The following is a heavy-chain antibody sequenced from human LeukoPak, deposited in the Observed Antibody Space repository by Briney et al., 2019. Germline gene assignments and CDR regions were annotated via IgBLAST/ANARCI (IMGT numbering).Heavy chain of an antibody. Sequence: PSETLSLTCTVSGGSISSYYCSWIRQPPGKGLEWIGYVSYSGSTNYNPSLKSRVTISVDTSKNQFSLKLSSVTAADTAVYYCARDPRSSGYCSGGSCSDWFDPWGQGTLVTVSS. CDR1: GGSISSYY. D-gene: IGHD2-15*01. V-gene: IGHV4-59*01. CDR2: VSYSGST. J-gene: IGHJ5*02. CDR3: ARDPRSSGYCSGGSCSDWFDP.